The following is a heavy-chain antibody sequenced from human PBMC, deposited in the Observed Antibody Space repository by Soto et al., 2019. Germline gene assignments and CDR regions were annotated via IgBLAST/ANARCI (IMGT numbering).Heavy chain of an antibody. CDR3: AKSAGYYDFWSGYGP. J-gene: IGHJ5*02. CDR1: GFTFDDYA. Sequence: GGSLRLSCAASGFTFDDYAMHWVRQAPGKGLEWVSGISWNSGSIGYADSVKGRFTISRDNAKNSLYLQMNSLRAEDTALYYCAKSAGYYDFWSGYGPWGQGTLVTVSS. D-gene: IGHD3-3*01. CDR2: ISWNSGSI. V-gene: IGHV3-9*01.